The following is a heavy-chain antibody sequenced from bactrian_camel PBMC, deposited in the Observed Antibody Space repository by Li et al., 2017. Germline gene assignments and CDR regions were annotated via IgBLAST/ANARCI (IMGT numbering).Heavy chain of an antibody. CDR1: GLTYSSNC. V-gene: IGHV3S40*01. CDR2: IYTGDGIA. J-gene: IGHJ4*01. D-gene: IGHD5*01. Sequence: DVQLVESGGGSVQAGGSLRLSCVASGLTYSSNCMGWFRQAPGKEREGVATIYTGDGIAYYADSVLGRFTISRDNAKNTVYLQMNSLKSEDTALYYCATGRTGFDGTRGKGTQVTVS.